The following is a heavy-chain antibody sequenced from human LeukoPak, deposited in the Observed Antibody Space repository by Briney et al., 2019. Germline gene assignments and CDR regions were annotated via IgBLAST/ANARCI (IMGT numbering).Heavy chain of an antibody. CDR3: ARLSRSLLAFDY. J-gene: IGHJ4*02. Sequence: ASVKVSCKAPGYTFTGYYMHWVRQAPGQGLEWMGRINPNSGGTNYAQKFQGRVTMTRDTSISTAYMELSRLRSDDTAVYYCARLSRSLLAFDYWGQGTLVTVSS. CDR2: INPNSGGT. D-gene: IGHD3-10*01. V-gene: IGHV1-2*06. CDR1: GYTFTGYY.